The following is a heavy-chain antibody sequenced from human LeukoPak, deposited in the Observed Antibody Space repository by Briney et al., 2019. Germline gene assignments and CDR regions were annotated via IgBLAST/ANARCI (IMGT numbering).Heavy chain of an antibody. V-gene: IGHV3-23*01. CDR1: GFAFSSYG. CDR2: IIGSGGST. J-gene: IGHJ4*02. Sequence: GGSLRLSCAASGFAFSSYGMHWVRQTPGKGLEWVSCIIGSGGSTYYADSVKGRFTISRDNSKNTLYLQMNSLRAEDTAVYYCAKVYSGSCYDGLDYWGQGTLVTVSS. CDR3: AKVYSGSCYDGLDY. D-gene: IGHD1-26*01.